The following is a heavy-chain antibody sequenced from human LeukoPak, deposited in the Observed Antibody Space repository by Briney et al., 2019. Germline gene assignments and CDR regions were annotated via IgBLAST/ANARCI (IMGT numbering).Heavy chain of an antibody. CDR3: ARAYHSSWYLNWFDP. CDR1: GGSISGSSYY. V-gene: IGHV4-39*07. J-gene: IGHJ5*02. Sequence: SETLSLTCTVSGGSISGSSYYWGWIRQPPGKGLEWIGTIYYRGNTYYNPSLKSRVSISVDTSKNQFSLKLSSVTAADTAVYYCARAYHSSWYLNWFDPWGQGTLVTVSS. CDR2: IYYRGNT. D-gene: IGHD6-13*01.